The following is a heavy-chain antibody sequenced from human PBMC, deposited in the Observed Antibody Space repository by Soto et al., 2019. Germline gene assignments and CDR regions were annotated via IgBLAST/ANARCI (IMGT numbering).Heavy chain of an antibody. V-gene: IGHV1-3*01. CDR3: ARDIMEAAPDY. CDR2: INAGNGNT. CDR1: GYTFTSYA. D-gene: IGHD3-16*01. J-gene: IGHJ4*02. Sequence: ASVKVSCKASGYTFTSYALHWVRQAPGQGLEWMGWINAGNGNTKYSQKFQGRVTITRDTSASTDYMELSSLRSEDTAVYYCARDIMEAAPDYWGQGTLVTVS.